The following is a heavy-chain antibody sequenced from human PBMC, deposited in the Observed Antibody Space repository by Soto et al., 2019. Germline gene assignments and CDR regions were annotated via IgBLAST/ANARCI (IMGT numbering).Heavy chain of an antibody. CDR3: ARIRITGTTGYMDV. D-gene: IGHD1-7*01. CDR1: GFSLSTSGMS. V-gene: IGHV2-70*11. Sequence: SGPTLVNPTQTLTLTCTFSGFSLSTSGMSVSWIRQPPGKALEWLARIDWDDDKYYSTSLKTRLTISKDTSKNQVVLTMTNMDPVDTATYYCARIRITGTTGYMDVWGKGTTVTVSS. CDR2: IDWDDDK. J-gene: IGHJ6*03.